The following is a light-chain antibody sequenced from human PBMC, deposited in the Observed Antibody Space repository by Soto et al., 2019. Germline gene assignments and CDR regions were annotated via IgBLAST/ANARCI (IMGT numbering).Light chain of an antibody. CDR2: DAS. CDR3: RPYDTVPSS. J-gene: IGKJ3*01. V-gene: IGKV1-33*01. Sequence: IQMTQSPSSLSASVGDRVTITCQASQDISNYLNWYQQKPGKTPKLLIYDASNMETGVPSRFSRIGSESDLTLTISGLQPEDIATHYCRPYDTVPSSFGPGTKVDIQ. CDR1: QDISNY.